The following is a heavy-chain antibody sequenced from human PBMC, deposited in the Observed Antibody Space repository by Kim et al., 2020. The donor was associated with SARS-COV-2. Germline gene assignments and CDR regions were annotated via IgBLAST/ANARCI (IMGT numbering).Heavy chain of an antibody. CDR1: GGTFSSYA. V-gene: IGHV1-69*13. CDR2: IIPIFGTA. Sequence: SVKVSCKASGGTFSSYAISWVRQAPGQGLEWMGGIIPIFGTANYAQKFQGRVTITADESTSTAYMELSRLRSEDTAVYYCARRWFGELLDYYYGMDVWGQGTTVTVSS. CDR3: ARRWFGELLDYYYGMDV. D-gene: IGHD3-10*01. J-gene: IGHJ6*02.